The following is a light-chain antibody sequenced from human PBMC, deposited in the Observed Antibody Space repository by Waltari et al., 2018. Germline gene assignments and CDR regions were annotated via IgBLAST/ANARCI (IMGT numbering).Light chain of an antibody. Sequence: QAVVTQEPSLTVSPGGTVTLTCDSSTGAVTSDHYPYWFQQKPGQAPRTMIYDTTKKSSWTPARFSGSLLGGKAALTLSGAQPEDEAEYYCLLAYGDAQVFGTGTKVTVL. V-gene: IGLV7-46*01. CDR3: LLAYGDAQV. CDR2: DTT. CDR1: TGAVTSDHY. J-gene: IGLJ1*01.